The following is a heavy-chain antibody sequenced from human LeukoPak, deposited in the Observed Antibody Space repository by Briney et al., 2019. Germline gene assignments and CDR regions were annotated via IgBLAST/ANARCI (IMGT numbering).Heavy chain of an antibody. CDR3: ARLMTTVTLFDY. J-gene: IGHJ4*02. Sequence: SETLSLTCAVYGGSFSGYYWSWIRQPPGKGLEWIGYIYYSGSTNYNPSLKSRVTISVDTSKNQFSLKLSSVTAADTAVYYCARLMTTVTLFDYWGQGTLVTVSS. CDR2: IYYSGST. D-gene: IGHD4-17*01. CDR1: GGSFSGYY. V-gene: IGHV4-59*08.